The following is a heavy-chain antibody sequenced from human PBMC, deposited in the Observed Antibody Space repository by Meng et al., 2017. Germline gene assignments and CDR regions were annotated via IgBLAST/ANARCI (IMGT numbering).Heavy chain of an antibody. CDR2: IYTSGST. CDR1: GGSISSGSYY. J-gene: IGHJ4*02. CDR3: ARGPVVAYYFDY. V-gene: IGHV4-61*02. D-gene: IGHD2-15*01. Sequence: LRLSCTVSGGSISSGSYYWSWIRQPAGKGLEWIGRIYTSGSTNYNPSLKSRVTISVDTSKNQFSLKLSSVTAADTAVYYCARGPVVAYYFDYWGQGTLVTVAS.